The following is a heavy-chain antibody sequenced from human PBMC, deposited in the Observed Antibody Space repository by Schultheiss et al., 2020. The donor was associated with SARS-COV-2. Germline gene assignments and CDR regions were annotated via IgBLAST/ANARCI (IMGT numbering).Heavy chain of an antibody. CDR3: AREDTATPSLDV. D-gene: IGHD5-18*01. J-gene: IGHJ6*02. Sequence: ASVKVSCKASGGTFSSYAISWVRQAPGQGLEWMGRINPNSGGTNYAQKFQGRVTMTRDTSISTAYMELSRLRSDDTAVYYCAREDTATPSLDVWGQGTTVTVSS. CDR1: GGTFSSYA. CDR2: INPNSGGT. V-gene: IGHV1-2*06.